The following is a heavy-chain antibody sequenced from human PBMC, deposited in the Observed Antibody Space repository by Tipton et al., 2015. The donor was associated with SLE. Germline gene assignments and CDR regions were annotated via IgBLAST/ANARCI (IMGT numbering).Heavy chain of an antibody. CDR3: ARVDTIYSFDY. CDR2: IYNSGYT. V-gene: IGHV4-4*07. J-gene: IGHJ4*02. Sequence: TLSLTCSVFGCPIGSFYWSWFRQPAGQGLEWIGRIYNSGYTNYNPSLKSRVTMSVDMSKNQFSLKLTSVTAADMAIYYCARVDTIYSFDYWGQGALVTVSS. D-gene: IGHD3/OR15-3a*01. CDR1: GCPIGSFY.